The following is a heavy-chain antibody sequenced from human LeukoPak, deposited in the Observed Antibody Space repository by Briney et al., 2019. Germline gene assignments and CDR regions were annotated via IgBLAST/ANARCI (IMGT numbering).Heavy chain of an antibody. CDR2: INHSGST. CDR1: GGSSSGYY. V-gene: IGHV4-34*01. CDR3: ARSYKGFDY. J-gene: IGHJ4*02. D-gene: IGHD1-1*01. Sequence: SETLSLTCGLYGGSSSGYYWSWIRQPPGKGLEWIGEINHSGSTNYNPSLKSRVTISVDKSKNQFSLKLSSVTAADTAVYYCARSYKGFDYWGQGTLVTVSS.